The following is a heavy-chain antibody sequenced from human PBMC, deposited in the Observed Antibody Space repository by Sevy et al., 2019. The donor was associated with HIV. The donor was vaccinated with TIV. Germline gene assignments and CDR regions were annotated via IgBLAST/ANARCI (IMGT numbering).Heavy chain of an antibody. D-gene: IGHD2-15*01. J-gene: IGHJ4*02. V-gene: IGHV3-23*01. CDR2: ISGSGGST. Sequence: GGSLRLSCAASGFTFSSYAMSWVRQAPGKGLEWVSAISGSGGSTYYADSVKGRFTISRDNSKNTLYLQMNSLRAEDTAVYYCAKLVRDCSGGSRPGGFDYRGQGTLVTVSS. CDR1: GFTFSSYA. CDR3: AKLVRDCSGGSRPGGFDY.